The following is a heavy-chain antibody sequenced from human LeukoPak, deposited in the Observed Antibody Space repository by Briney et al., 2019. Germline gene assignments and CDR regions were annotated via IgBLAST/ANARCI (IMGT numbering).Heavy chain of an antibody. CDR3: AREASGSSGWQTTLYCFDY. CDR1: GYTFTSYY. D-gene: IGHD6-19*01. V-gene: IGHV1-46*01. Sequence: ASVKVSCKAPGYTFTSYYMHWVRQAPGQGLEWMGIINPSGGSTSYAQKFQGRVTMTRDTSTSTVYMELSSLRSEDTAVYYCAREASGSSGWQTTLYCFDYWGQGTLVTVSS. J-gene: IGHJ4*02. CDR2: INPSGGST.